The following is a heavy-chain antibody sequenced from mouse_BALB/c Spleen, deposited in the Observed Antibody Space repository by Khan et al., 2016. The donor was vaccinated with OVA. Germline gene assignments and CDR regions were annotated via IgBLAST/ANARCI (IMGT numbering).Heavy chain of an antibody. Sequence: QVQLQQSGAELARPGASVKMSCKASGYTFTSNTMHWLKQRPGLGLEWIGYINPRSSYTNYNQRFKDKATLTADKSSSTAYMQLSSLTSEDSAAYYCARRSTGYAMDYWGQGTSVTVSS. CDR2: INPRSSYT. CDR3: ARRSTGYAMDY. V-gene: IGHV1-4*01. CDR1: GYTFTSNT. J-gene: IGHJ4*01.